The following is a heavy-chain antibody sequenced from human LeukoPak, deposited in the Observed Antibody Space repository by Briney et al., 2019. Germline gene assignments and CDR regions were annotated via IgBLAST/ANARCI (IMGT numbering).Heavy chain of an antibody. CDR2: IRYDGSDK. Sequence: GGSLRLSCAASGFTFSSYWMSWVRQAPGKGLEWVAFIRYDGSDKYYADSVKGRFTIPRDNAQNSLTLHMNTLRADDTAVYYCAKDGGTHFDHWGQGTLVTVSS. V-gene: IGHV3-30*02. D-gene: IGHD1-26*01. CDR1: GFTFSSYW. CDR3: AKDGGTHFDH. J-gene: IGHJ4*02.